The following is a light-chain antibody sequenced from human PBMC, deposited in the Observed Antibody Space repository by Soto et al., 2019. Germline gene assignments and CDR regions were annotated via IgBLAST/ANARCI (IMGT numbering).Light chain of an antibody. Sequence: ESVLTQSPCTLSLSPGERATLSCRASQSVSNNYLAWYQQKPGQAPRLLIYGASNRATGIPDRFSGSGSGTDFALTISRLEPEDFAVYYCQQYGSSPRTFGQGTKVDIK. CDR1: QSVSNNY. CDR2: GAS. V-gene: IGKV3-20*01. CDR3: QQYGSSPRT. J-gene: IGKJ1*01.